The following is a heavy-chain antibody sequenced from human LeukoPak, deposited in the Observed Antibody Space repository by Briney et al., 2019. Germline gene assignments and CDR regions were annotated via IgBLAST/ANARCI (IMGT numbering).Heavy chain of an antibody. Sequence: PSETLSLTCTVSGGSISSSSYYWGWIRQPPGKGLEWIGSIYHSGSTNYNPSLKSRVTISVDKSKNQFSLKLSSVTAADTAVYYCARARNYYGSGSYYSDFDYWGQGTLVTVSS. J-gene: IGHJ4*02. CDR1: GGSISSSSYY. V-gene: IGHV4-39*07. CDR3: ARARNYYGSGSYYSDFDY. D-gene: IGHD3-10*01. CDR2: IYHSGST.